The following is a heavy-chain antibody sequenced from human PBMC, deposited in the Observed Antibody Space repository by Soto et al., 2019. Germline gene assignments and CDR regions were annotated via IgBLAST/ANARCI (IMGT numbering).Heavy chain of an antibody. D-gene: IGHD3-10*01. CDR2: IYYSGST. CDR3: ARLNVVLWFGEWDY. J-gene: IGHJ4*02. Sequence: SETLSLTCTFAGGSISSSSYYWVWIRHPPGKGLEWIGSIYYSGSTYYNPSLKSRVTISVDTSKNQFSLKLSSVTAADTAVYYCARLNVVLWFGEWDYLGQGNLVAFSP. V-gene: IGHV4-39*01. CDR1: GGSISSSSYY.